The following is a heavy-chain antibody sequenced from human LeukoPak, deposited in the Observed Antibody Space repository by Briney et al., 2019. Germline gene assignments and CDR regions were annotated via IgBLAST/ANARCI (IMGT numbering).Heavy chain of an antibody. V-gene: IGHV3-30*02. D-gene: IGHD2-2*02. J-gene: IGHJ4*02. Sequence: EGSLRLSCAASGFTFSSYGMHWVRQAPGKGLEWVAFIRYDGSNKYYADSVKGRFTISRDNSKNTLYLQMNSLRAEDTAVYYCAKDCSSTSCYTDWGQGTLVTVSS. CDR1: GFTFSSYG. CDR3: AKDCSSTSCYTD. CDR2: IRYDGSNK.